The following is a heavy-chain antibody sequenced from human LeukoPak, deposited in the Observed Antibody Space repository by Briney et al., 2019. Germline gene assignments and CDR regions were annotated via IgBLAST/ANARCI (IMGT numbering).Heavy chain of an antibody. Sequence: GGSLRLSCAASEFTFSSNYMSGGRQAPGKGREGVSVIYSGGITYYADSVKGRFTISRDNSKNTLYLQMNSLRAEDTAVYYCARSPRVGLDYWGQGTLVTVSS. V-gene: IGHV3-66*02. CDR1: EFTFSSNY. CDR3: ARSPRVGLDY. J-gene: IGHJ4*02. CDR2: IYSGGIT.